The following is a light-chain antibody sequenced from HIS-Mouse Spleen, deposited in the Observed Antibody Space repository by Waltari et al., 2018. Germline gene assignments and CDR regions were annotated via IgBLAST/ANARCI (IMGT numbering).Light chain of an antibody. V-gene: IGLV3-1*01. J-gene: IGLJ2*01. Sequence: SYELTQPPSVSVSPGQTASITCSGDKLGDKYACWYQQKPGQSPVLVIDQDSKRPSGLPERFSGSNSGNKATLTISGTQAMDEADYYCQAWDSSTVVFGGGTKLTVL. CDR2: QDS. CDR3: QAWDSSTVV. CDR1: KLGDKY.